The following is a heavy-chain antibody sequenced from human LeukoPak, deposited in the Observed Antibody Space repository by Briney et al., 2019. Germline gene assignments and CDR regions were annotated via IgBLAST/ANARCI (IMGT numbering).Heavy chain of an antibody. CDR1: GFTFSSYA. J-gene: IGHJ5*02. Sequence: GGSLRLSCAASGFTFSSYAMSWVRQAPGKGLVWVSRINSDGSSTSYADSVKGRFTISRDNAKNTLYLQMNSLRAEDTAVYYCARDIAAAGSWFDPWGQGTLVTVSS. CDR2: INSDGSST. CDR3: ARDIAAAGSWFDP. D-gene: IGHD6-13*01. V-gene: IGHV3-74*01.